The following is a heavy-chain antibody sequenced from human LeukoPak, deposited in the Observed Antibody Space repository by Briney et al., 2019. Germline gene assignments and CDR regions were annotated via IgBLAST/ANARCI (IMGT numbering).Heavy chain of an antibody. D-gene: IGHD3-22*01. V-gene: IGHV3-7*01. CDR3: ARRRYDSSGYIDY. CDR2: IKEDGSVK. Sequence: GGSLRLSCAASGLTYPFSTYWMSWVRQAPGKGLEWVANIKEDGSVKNYVDSVKGRFTISRDNGKNSLYLQMNGLRAEDTAVYYCARRRYDSSGYIDYWGQGTLVTVSS. J-gene: IGHJ4*02. CDR1: GLTYPFSTYW.